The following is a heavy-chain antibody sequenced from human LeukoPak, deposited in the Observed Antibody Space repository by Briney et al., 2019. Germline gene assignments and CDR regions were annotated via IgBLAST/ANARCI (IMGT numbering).Heavy chain of an antibody. Sequence: PSETLSLTCAVSGYSISSGYYWGWIRQPPGKGLEWIGSIYYSGGTYYNPSLKNRVTISVDTSKNQFSLKLSSVTAADTAVYYCARQNYGSGSYNWFDPWGQGTLVTVSS. J-gene: IGHJ5*02. D-gene: IGHD3-10*01. CDR3: ARQNYGSGSYNWFDP. CDR1: GYSISSGYY. CDR2: IYYSGGT. V-gene: IGHV4-38-2*01.